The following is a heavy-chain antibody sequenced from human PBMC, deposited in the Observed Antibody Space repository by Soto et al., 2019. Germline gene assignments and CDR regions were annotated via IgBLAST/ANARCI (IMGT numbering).Heavy chain of an antibody. J-gene: IGHJ6*02. D-gene: IGHD5-18*01. V-gene: IGHV5-10-1*01. CDR1: GYSFTSYW. CDR2: IDPSDSYT. Sequence: GASRKISGKGSGYSFTSYWISWVRQMPGKGLEWMGRIDPSDSYTNYSPSFQGHVTISADKSISTAYLQWSSLKASDTAMYYCARRTSSYGSRYYGMDVWGQGTTVTVSS. CDR3: ARRTSSYGSRYYGMDV.